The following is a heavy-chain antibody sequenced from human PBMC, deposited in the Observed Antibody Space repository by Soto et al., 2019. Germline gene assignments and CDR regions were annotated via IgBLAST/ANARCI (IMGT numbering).Heavy chain of an antibody. CDR2: ISAYNGNT. Sequence: ASVKVSCKASGYTLTSYGISWVRQAPGQGLEWMGWISAYNGNTNYAQKLQGRVTMTTDTSTSTAYMELRSLRSDDTAVYYCARDVLRYIVVVPAAVNWFDPWGQGTLVTVSS. J-gene: IGHJ5*02. D-gene: IGHD2-2*01. CDR3: ARDVLRYIVVVPAAVNWFDP. V-gene: IGHV1-18*01. CDR1: GYTLTSYG.